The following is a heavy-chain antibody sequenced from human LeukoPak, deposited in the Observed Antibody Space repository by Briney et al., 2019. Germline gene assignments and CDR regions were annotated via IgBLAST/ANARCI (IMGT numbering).Heavy chain of an antibody. J-gene: IGHJ5*02. CDR2: MYYSGNV. D-gene: IGHD6-13*01. CDR3: ARRGIGPALNWFDP. Sequence: PSETLSLTCTVSGGSISSSTYYWGWIRQPPGKGLEWIGSMYYSGNVYYNPSLKSRVTISVDKSKNQFSLKLSSVTAADTAVYYCARRGIGPALNWFDPWGQGTLVTVSS. V-gene: IGHV4-39*07. CDR1: GGSISSSTYY.